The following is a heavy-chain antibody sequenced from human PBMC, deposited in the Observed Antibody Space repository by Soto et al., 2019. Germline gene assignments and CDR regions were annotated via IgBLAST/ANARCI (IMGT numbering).Heavy chain of an antibody. J-gene: IGHJ5*02. Sequence: EVQLVESGGGLVQPGRSLRLSCAASGFTFDDYAMHWVRQAPGKGLEWVSGISWNSGSIGYADSVKGRFTISRDNAKNSLYLQMNSLRAEDTALYYCAKGNIVLVPAAVWFDPWGQGTLVTVSS. CDR2: ISWNSGSI. V-gene: IGHV3-9*01. CDR1: GFTFDDYA. D-gene: IGHD2-2*01. CDR3: AKGNIVLVPAAVWFDP.